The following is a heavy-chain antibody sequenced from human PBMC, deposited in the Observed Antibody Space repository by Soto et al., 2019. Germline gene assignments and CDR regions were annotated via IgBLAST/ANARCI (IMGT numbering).Heavy chain of an antibody. D-gene: IGHD1-26*01. V-gene: IGHV1-18*01. Sequence: ASVKVSCKASGYTFTSYGITWVRQAPGQGLEWMGWISTYNGNTNYAQKLQGRVTMTTYTSTSTAYMELRSLRSDDTAVYYCARGFDSGKFYAFESWGQGTQVTVPQ. CDR2: ISTYNGNT. CDR1: GYTFTSYG. CDR3: ARGFDSGKFYAFES. J-gene: IGHJ4*02.